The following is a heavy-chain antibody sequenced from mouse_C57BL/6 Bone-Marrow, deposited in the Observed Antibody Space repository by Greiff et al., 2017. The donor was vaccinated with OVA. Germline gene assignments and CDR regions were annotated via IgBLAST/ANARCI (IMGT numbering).Heavy chain of an antibody. Sequence: VKVVESGPELVKPGASVKISCKASGYTFTDYYINWVKQRPGQGLEWIGWIFPGSGSTYYNEKFKGKATLTVDKSSSTAYMLLSSLTSEDSAVYFCARSDWVYYFDYWGQGTTLTVSS. CDR2: IFPGSGST. D-gene: IGHD4-1*01. CDR3: ARSDWVYYFDY. CDR1: GYTFTDYY. J-gene: IGHJ2*01. V-gene: IGHV1-75*01.